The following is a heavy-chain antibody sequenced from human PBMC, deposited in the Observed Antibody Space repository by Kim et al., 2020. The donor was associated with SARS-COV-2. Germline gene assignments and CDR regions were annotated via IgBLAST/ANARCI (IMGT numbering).Heavy chain of an antibody. CDR1: GFTFSSYA. CDR2: ISGSGGST. CDR3: AKDPGRPDHRIAVAGTGGDY. J-gene: IGHJ4*02. D-gene: IGHD6-19*01. Sequence: GGSLRLSCAASGFTFSSYAMSWVRQAPGKGLEWVSAISGSGGSTYYADSVKGRFTISRDNSKNTLYLQMNNLRAEDTAVYYCAKDPGRPDHRIAVAGTGGDYSGQGTLVTVSS. V-gene: IGHV3-23*01.